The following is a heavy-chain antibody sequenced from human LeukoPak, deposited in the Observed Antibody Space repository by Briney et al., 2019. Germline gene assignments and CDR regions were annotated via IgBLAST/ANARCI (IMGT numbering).Heavy chain of an antibody. J-gene: IGHJ4*02. V-gene: IGHV1-18*01. D-gene: IGHD2-2*01. Sequence: ASVKVSCKASGYTFTSYGISWVRQAPGQGLEWMGWISAYNCNTNYAQKLQGRVTMTTDTSTSTAYMELRSLRADDTAVYYCARDGPRYCSSTSCYHGFDYWGQGTLVTVSS. CDR1: GYTFTSYG. CDR3: ARDGPRYCSSTSCYHGFDY. CDR2: ISAYNCNT.